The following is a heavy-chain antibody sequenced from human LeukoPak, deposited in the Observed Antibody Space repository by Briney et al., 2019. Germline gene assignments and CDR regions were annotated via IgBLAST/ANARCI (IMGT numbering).Heavy chain of an antibody. CDR3: AKDRGYSYGYDHFDY. V-gene: IGHV3-23*01. Sequence: GGSLRLSCAASGFTFSSYAMSWVRQAPGKGLEWVSAISGSGGSTYYADSVKGRFTISRDNSKNTLYLQMNSLRAKDTAVYYCAKDRGYSYGYDHFDYWGQGTLVTVSS. CDR2: ISGSGGST. CDR1: GFTFSSYA. D-gene: IGHD5-18*01. J-gene: IGHJ4*02.